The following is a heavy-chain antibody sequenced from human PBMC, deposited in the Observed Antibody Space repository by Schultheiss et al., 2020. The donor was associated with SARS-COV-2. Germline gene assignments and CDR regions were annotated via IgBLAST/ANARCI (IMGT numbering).Heavy chain of an antibody. D-gene: IGHD5-24*01. J-gene: IGHJ6*02. CDR1: RYTFTKYF. V-gene: IGHV1-18*04. Sequence: ASVKVSCQASRYTFTKYFTQWVRQGPGQGLEWMGWISAYNGNTNYAQKLQGRVTMTTDTSTSTAYMELRSLRSDDTAVYYCAKDNRDGNYYYYGMDVWGQGTTVTVSS. CDR2: ISAYNGNT. CDR3: AKDNRDGNYYYYGMDV.